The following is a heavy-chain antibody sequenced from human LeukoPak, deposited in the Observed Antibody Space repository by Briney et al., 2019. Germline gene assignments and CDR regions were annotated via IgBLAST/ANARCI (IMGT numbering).Heavy chain of an antibody. D-gene: IGHD3-22*01. J-gene: IGHJ4*02. Sequence: GGSLRLSCAASGFTFSSYWMHWVRQAPGKGLVWVSRINSDGSSTSYADSVKGRFTISRDNAKNTLYLQMNSLRAEDTAVYYCAGDYYDSSGYYPRGGWGQGTLVTVSS. V-gene: IGHV3-74*01. CDR1: GFTFSSYW. CDR3: AGDYYDSSGYYPRGG. CDR2: INSDGSST.